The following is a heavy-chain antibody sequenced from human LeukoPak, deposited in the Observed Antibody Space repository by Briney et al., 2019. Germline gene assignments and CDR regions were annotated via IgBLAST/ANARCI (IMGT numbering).Heavy chain of an antibody. CDR3: ARGEDTAVVSGGYNWLDP. D-gene: IGHD5-18*01. J-gene: IGHJ5*02. CDR1: GFTFSSYS. CDR2: ISGSGSYI. V-gene: IGHV3-21*01. Sequence: GGSLRLSCAASGFTFSSYSMNWVRQAPGKGLEWVSSISGSGSYIYYADSVKGRFTVSRDNAKNSLYLQMDSLRVEDTAVYYCARGEDTAVVSGGYNWLDPWGQGTLVTVSS.